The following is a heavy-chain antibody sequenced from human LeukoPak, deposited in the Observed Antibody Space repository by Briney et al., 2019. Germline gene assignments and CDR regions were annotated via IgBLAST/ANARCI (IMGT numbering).Heavy chain of an antibody. CDR1: GFTFSSYS. J-gene: IGHJ4*02. V-gene: IGHV3-48*01. CDR3: ATRRDRYDFWSGYSDY. D-gene: IGHD3-3*01. Sequence: GGSLRLSCAASGFTFSSYSMNWVRQAPGKGLEWVSYISSSSSTIYYADSVKGRFTISRDNAKNSLYLQMNSLRAEDTAVYYCATRRDRYDFWSGYSDYWGQGTLVTVSS. CDR2: ISSSSSTI.